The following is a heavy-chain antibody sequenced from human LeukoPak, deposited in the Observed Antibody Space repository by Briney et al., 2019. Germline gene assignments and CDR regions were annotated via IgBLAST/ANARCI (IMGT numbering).Heavy chain of an antibody. CDR3: ARAGVGTSGPLDY. CDR2: VIPIFGPP. Sequence: SVKVSCKASGGTFSNYAITWVRQAPGQGLEWMEGVIPIFGPPNYAQKFQGRVTLTSDESTSTAYMELSSLRSEDTAVYYCARAGVGTSGPLDYWGQGTLVIVS. J-gene: IGHJ4*02. V-gene: IGHV1-69*13. D-gene: IGHD4-23*01. CDR1: GGTFSNYA.